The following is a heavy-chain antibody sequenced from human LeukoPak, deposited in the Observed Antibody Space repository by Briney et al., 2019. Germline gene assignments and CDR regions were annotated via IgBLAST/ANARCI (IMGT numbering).Heavy chain of an antibody. J-gene: IGHJ4*02. CDR2: ISSSSDTI. V-gene: IGHV3-48*01. Sequence: PGGSLRLSCVASGFTFSGSSMNWVRQAPGKGLEWVSYISSSSDTIYYADSAKGRFTISRDNAKKSLYLQMNSLRAEDTAVYYCARDRYGDYVVDYWGQGTLVTVSS. CDR3: ARDRYGDYVVDY. CDR1: GFTFSGSS. D-gene: IGHD4-17*01.